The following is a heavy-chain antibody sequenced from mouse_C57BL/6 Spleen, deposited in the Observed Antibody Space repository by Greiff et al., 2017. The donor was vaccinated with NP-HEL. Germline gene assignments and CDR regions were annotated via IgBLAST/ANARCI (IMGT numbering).Heavy chain of an antibody. J-gene: IGHJ2*01. Sequence: EVMLVESGAELVKPGASVKLSCTASGFNITDYYMHWVKQRTEQGLEWIGRIDPEDGETKYAPKFQGKATITADTSSNTAYLQLSSLTSEDTAVYYCARRVYGSSYYFDYWGQGTTLTVSS. V-gene: IGHV14-2*01. CDR2: IDPEDGET. D-gene: IGHD1-1*01. CDR3: ARRVYGSSYYFDY. CDR1: GFNITDYY.